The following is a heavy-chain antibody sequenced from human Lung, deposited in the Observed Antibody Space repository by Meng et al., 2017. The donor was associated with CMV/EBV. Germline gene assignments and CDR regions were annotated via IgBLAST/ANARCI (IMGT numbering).Heavy chain of an antibody. V-gene: IGHV4-34*01. D-gene: IGHD3-10*01. Sequence: SETXSLXCAVYGGSFSGYYWSWIRQPPGKGLEWIGEINHSGSTNYNPSLKSRVTISVDTSKNQFSLKLSSVTAADTAVYYCARSKRNNYYGSGSYSKNYGMDVWXQGTXVTVYS. CDR1: GGSFSGYY. CDR3: ARSKRNNYYGSGSYSKNYGMDV. J-gene: IGHJ6*02. CDR2: INHSGST.